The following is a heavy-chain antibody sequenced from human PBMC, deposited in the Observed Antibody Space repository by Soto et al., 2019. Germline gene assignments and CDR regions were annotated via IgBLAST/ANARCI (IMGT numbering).Heavy chain of an antibody. D-gene: IGHD2-8*01. Sequence: GASVKVSCKASGYTFTRYGISWVRQAPGQGLQRMGWISGYNGDANYAQRFQGRVSMTIDTSTTTAYMELRTLTSDVTAVYYCAKNGQPPYYYYGLDVWGQGTTVTVSS. CDR1: GYTFTRYG. V-gene: IGHV1-18*01. CDR2: ISGYNGDA. J-gene: IGHJ6*02. CDR3: AKNGQPPYYYYGLDV.